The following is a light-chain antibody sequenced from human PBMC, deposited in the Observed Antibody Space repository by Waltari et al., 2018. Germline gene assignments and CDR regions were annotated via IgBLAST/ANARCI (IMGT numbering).Light chain of an antibody. CDR2: KAS. CDR1: QSISSW. V-gene: IGKV1-5*03. Sequence: DIQMTQSPSPLSASVGDRGTITCRASQSISSWLAWYQQKPGKAPKLLIYKASSLESGVPSRFSGSGSGTEFTLTISSLQPDDFATYYCQQYNSYPYTFGQGTKLEIK. CDR3: QQYNSYPYT. J-gene: IGKJ2*01.